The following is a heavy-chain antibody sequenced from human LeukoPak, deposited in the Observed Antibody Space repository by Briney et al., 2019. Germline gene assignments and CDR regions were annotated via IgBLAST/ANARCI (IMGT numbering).Heavy chain of an antibody. V-gene: IGHV3-23*01. D-gene: IGHD3-10*01. Sequence: GGSLRLSCAASGFTFDDYGMSWVRQAPGKGLEWVSAISGSGGSTYYADSVKGRFTISRDNSKNTLYLQMNSLRAEDTAVYYCAKTGMVRGVIDYFDYWGQGTLVTVSS. J-gene: IGHJ4*02. CDR3: AKTGMVRGVIDYFDY. CDR1: GFTFDDYG. CDR2: ISGSGGST.